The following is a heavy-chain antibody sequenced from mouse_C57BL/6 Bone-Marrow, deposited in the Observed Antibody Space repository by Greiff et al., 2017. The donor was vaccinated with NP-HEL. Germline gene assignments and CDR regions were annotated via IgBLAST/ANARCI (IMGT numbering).Heavy chain of an antibody. CDR1: SFNIKDDY. Sequence: VQLQQSGAELVRPGASVKLSCTASSFNIKDDYMHWVKQRPEQGLEWIGWIDPENGDTEYASKFQGKATITADTSSNTAYLQLSSLTSEDTAVYYCTDWYFEVWGTGTTVTVSS. V-gene: IGHV14-4*01. CDR2: IDPENGDT. J-gene: IGHJ1*03. CDR3: TDWYFEV.